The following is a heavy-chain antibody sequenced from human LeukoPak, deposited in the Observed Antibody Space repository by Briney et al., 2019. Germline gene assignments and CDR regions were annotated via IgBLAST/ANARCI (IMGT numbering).Heavy chain of an antibody. CDR2: VHNNGET. V-gene: IGHV4-59*08. Sequence: PSESLSLTCTVSGGSISSYYWSWIRQPPGKGLEWIAYVHNNGETKHNPSPKSRDTISVDTPNNQISLRLSSVTAADTAMYYCARQPAATAAFDIWGLGTMVTVS. CDR3: ARQPAATAAFDI. J-gene: IGHJ3*02. CDR1: GGSISSYY. D-gene: IGHD6-13*01.